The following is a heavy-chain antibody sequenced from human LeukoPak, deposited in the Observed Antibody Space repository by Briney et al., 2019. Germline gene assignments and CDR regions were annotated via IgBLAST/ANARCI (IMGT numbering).Heavy chain of an antibody. CDR3: ARAYQPLGGLSLPDY. Sequence: ASVKVSCKASGYTFTTYAMNWVRQAPGQGLEWMGWINPNTGNPTYAQGFTGRFVFSLDASVSTAYLQISGLKTVDTAVYYCARAYQPLGGLSLPDYWGQGTLVTVSS. CDR2: INPNTGNP. V-gene: IGHV7-4-1*02. CDR1: GYTFTTYA. D-gene: IGHD3-16*02. J-gene: IGHJ4*02.